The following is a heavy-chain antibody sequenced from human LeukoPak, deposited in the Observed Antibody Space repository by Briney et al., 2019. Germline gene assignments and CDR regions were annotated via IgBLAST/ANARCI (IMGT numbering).Heavy chain of an antibody. D-gene: IGHD1-26*01. J-gene: IGHJ4*02. CDR1: GFTFSSYW. CDR2: INSDGSST. CDR3: ARWSESGSSFRY. Sequence: GRSLRLSCAASGFTFSSYWMHWVRQAPGKGLVWVSRINSDGSSTSYADSVKGRFTISRDNAKNKLYLQMNSLRAEDTAVYYCARWSESGSSFRYWGQGTLVTVSS. V-gene: IGHV3-74*01.